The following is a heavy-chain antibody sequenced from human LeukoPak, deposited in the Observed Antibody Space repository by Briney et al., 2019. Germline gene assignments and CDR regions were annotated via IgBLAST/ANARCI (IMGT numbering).Heavy chain of an antibody. CDR3: ARGRSISAAGSPPNFYFYYIDV. D-gene: IGHD6-13*01. Sequence: ASVKVSCKASGYTFRRYGFAWVRQAPGQELEWMGWVSSYNGNTNYAQNLQGRVTMTTDTSTSTAYMELRNLKSDDTAVYYCARGRSISAAGSPPNFYFYYIDVWGTGTTVTISS. CDR1: GYTFRRYG. V-gene: IGHV1-18*01. J-gene: IGHJ6*03. CDR2: VSSYNGNT.